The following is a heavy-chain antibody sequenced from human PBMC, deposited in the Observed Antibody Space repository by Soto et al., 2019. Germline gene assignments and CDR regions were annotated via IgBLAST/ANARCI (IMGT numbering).Heavy chain of an antibody. CDR2: INHRGST. V-gene: IGHV4-34*01. CDR3: VRGQVDARLQD. D-gene: IGHD2-15*01. Sequence: QVQLQQWGAGLLKPSETLSLTCAVYGGSFSGYYWTWIRQAPGKGLEWIGEINHRGSTDYNPSLKSRVTMSIDTSKNQFSLKVTSVIAADTAVYYCVRGQVDARLQDWGQGSLVTISP. J-gene: IGHJ1*01. CDR1: GGSFSGYY.